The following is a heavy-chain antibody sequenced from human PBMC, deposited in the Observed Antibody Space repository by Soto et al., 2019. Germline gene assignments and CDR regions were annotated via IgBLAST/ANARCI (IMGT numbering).Heavy chain of an antibody. CDR3: ARLRGVARMGVFGY. J-gene: IGHJ4*02. CDR1: EYSLRTSGMC. Sequence: SGPTQVNPTQTLTLTCTFSEYSLRTSGMCVSWIRQPPGKALVWLAISDWDVDKYYSPSLKTRLTMSQDTSKNQLVLPIPNIDPVDTATYYCARLRGVARMGVFGYWGQGTLVTVSS. V-gene: IGHV2-70*01. CDR2: SDWDVDK. D-gene: IGHD1-26*01.